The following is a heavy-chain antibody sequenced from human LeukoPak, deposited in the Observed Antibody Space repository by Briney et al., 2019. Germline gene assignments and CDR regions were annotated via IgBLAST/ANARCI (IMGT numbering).Heavy chain of an antibody. J-gene: IGHJ6*03. Sequence: GGSLRLSCAASGFTFSRYGMSWVRQAPGKGLEWVSAISGSGGRTYYADSVKGRFTISRDNSKNTLYLQMNSLRAEDTAVYYCAKVYSYYYYYMDVWGKGTTVTISS. CDR1: GFTFSRYG. CDR2: ISGSGGRT. V-gene: IGHV3-23*01. CDR3: AKVYSYYYYYMDV. D-gene: IGHD2-15*01.